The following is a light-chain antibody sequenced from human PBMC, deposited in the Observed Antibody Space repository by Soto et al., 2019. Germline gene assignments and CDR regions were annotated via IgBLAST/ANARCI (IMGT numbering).Light chain of an antibody. V-gene: IGKV3-15*01. Sequence: VMTHTPTTLSVLAGGIAILSCRASQSVSSNLAWYQQKPGQAHSLIIYGAYTRATGIPARFSGSGSGTEFTLTISSLQSEDFAVYCSQEYNNWLQKFGQGGK. CDR1: QSVSSN. CDR2: GAY. CDR3: QEYNNWLQK. J-gene: IGKJ1*01.